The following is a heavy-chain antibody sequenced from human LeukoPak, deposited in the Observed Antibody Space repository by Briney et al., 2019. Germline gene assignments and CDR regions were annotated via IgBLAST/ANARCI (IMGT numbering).Heavy chain of an antibody. CDR1: GFTFSDHY. CDR3: AKNSGSTAL. D-gene: IGHD1-26*01. V-gene: IGHV3-30*18. CDR2: ISYDGSNK. Sequence: GGSLRLSCAASGFTFSDHYMSWIRQAPGKGLEWVSVISYDGSNKYYADSVNGRFTISRDNSKNTLYLQMNSLRAEDTAMYYCAKNSGSTALWGQGTLVTVSS. J-gene: IGHJ4*02.